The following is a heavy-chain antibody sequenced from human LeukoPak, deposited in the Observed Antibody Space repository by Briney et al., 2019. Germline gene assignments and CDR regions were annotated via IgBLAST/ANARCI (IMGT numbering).Heavy chain of an antibody. J-gene: IGHJ5*02. CDR1: GFTFSSYA. V-gene: IGHV3-30-3*01. Sequence: GGSLRPSCAASGFTFSSYAMHWVRQAPGKGLEWVAVISYDGSNKYYADSVKGRFTISRDNSKNTLYLQMNSLRAEDTAVYYCASFSDTAMATNWFDPWGQGTLVTVSS. CDR2: ISYDGSNK. CDR3: ASFSDTAMATNWFDP. D-gene: IGHD5-18*01.